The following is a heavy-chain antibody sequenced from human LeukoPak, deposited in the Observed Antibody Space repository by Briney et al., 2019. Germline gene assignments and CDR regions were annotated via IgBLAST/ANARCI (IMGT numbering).Heavy chain of an antibody. CDR2: MNPNSGNT. J-gene: IGHJ6*03. V-gene: IGHV1-8*01. CDR3: ARDGDCSSTSCPRYYYYYMDV. Sequence: ASVKVSCKASGYTFTSYDINWVRQATGQGLEWMGWMNPNSGNTGYAQKFQGRVTMTRNTSISTAYMELSSLRSEDTAVYYCARDGDCSSTSCPRYYYYYMDVWGKGTTVTVSS. CDR1: GYTFTSYD. D-gene: IGHD2-2*01.